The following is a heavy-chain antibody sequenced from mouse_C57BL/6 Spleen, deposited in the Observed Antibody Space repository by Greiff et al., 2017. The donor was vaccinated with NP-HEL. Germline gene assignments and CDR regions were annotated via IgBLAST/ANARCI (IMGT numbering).Heavy chain of an antibody. CDR3: VGEWGYGSSYPYAMDG. D-gene: IGHD1-1*01. Sequence: EVQGVESGGGLVQPKGSLKLSCAASGFTFNTYAMHWVRQAPGQGLEWVARIRSKSSNYATYYADSVKDRLTISRDASQSMLYLQMNNLNTEDAAMYDCVGEWGYGSSYPYAMDGWGKGTSVTVYS. CDR2: IRSKSSNYAT. CDR1: GFTFNTYA. V-gene: IGHV10-3*01. J-gene: IGHJ4*01.